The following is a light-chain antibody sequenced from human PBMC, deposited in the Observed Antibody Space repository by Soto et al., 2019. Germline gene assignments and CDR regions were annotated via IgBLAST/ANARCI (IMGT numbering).Light chain of an antibody. CDR3: QQYSDFST. J-gene: IGKJ1*01. CDR2: NAA. V-gene: IGKV1-5*01. Sequence: DIQMTQSPSTLSASVGDRVTITCRASQSISSWLAWYQQKPGKAPKLLIFNAATLESGVPSRFFGSGSGTEFTLTISSLQPDDFGTYYCQQYSDFSTFGQGPRWKS. CDR1: QSISSW.